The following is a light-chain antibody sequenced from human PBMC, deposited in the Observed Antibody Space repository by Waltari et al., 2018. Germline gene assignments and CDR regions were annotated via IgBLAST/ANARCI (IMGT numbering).Light chain of an antibody. CDR1: RSDVAYYNY. J-gene: IGLJ2*01. CDR3: SSYTVSNTVV. CDR2: DGT. Sequence: QSALTQPASVSGSPGQSITISCIGTRSDVAYYNYVSWYAQQPGKAPKLIIYDGTQRPSGVSNRFSGTKSGNTASLTIAGLQAEDEADYYCSSYTVSNTVVFGGGTKVTVL. V-gene: IGLV2-14*03.